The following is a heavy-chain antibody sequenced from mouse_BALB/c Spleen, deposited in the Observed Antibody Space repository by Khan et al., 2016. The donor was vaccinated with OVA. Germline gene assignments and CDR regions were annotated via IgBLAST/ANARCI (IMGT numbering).Heavy chain of an antibody. D-gene: IGHD1-2*01. CDR2: ISYDGSN. CDR1: GYSITSGYY. J-gene: IGHJ3*01. Sequence: EVQLQESGPGLVKPSQSLSLTCSVTGYSITSGYYWNWIRQFPGNKLEWMGYISYDGSNNYNPSLKNRISITRDTSENQFFLTLNSVTTEDTATYDYTSVKNYDGYLAYWGQGTLVTVSA. V-gene: IGHV3-6*02. CDR3: TSVKNYDGYLAY.